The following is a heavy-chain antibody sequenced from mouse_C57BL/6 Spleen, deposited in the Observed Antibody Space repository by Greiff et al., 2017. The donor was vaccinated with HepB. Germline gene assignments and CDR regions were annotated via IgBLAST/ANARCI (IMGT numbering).Heavy chain of an antibody. CDR2: INPGSGGT. Sequence: VKLQESGAELVRPGTSVKVSCKASGYAFTNYLIEWVKQRPGQGLEWIGVINPGSGGTNYNEKFKGKATLTADKSSSTAYMQLSSLTSEDSAVYFCARSEELGLLFAYWGQGTLVTVSA. D-gene: IGHD4-1*01. CDR1: GYAFTNYL. J-gene: IGHJ3*01. CDR3: ARSEELGLLFAY. V-gene: IGHV1-54*01.